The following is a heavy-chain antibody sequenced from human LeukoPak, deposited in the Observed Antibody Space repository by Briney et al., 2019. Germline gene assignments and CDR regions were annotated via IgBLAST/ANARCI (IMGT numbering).Heavy chain of an antibody. CDR1: GGSISSGSYY. CDR3: ARDHDSGYYYDY. J-gene: IGHJ4*02. D-gene: IGHD3-22*01. V-gene: IGHV4-61*02. CDR2: IYTSGST. Sequence: SETLSLTCTVSGGSISSGSYYWSWIRQPAGKGLEWIGRIYTSGSTNYNPSLKSRVTISVDTSKNQFSLKLSSVTAADTAVYYCARDHDSGYYYDYWGQGTLVTVSS.